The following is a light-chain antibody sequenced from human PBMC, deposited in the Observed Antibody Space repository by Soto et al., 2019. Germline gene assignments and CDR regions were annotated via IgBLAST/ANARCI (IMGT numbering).Light chain of an antibody. CDR3: LSGHSRP. Sequence: DIQMTQSPSFLSASVGGRVTITCRASQSISSYLNWYQQKPGKAXXLLIYAASSLQSGVPSRFSVSGSGTDFTLTISRMQPEYLATYYCLSGHSRPFGGGTKVDIK. CDR2: AAS. CDR1: QSISSY. J-gene: IGKJ4*01. V-gene: IGKV1-39*01.